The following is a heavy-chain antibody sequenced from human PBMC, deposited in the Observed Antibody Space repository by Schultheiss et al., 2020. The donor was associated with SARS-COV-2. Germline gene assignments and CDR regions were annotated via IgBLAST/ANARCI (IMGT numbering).Heavy chain of an antibody. CDR3: ARGREGVVVPAARTDWAFDI. V-gene: IGHV4-4*07. CDR1: GGSISSYY. D-gene: IGHD2-2*01. CDR2: IYTSGST. Sequence: SETLSLTCTVSGGSISSYYWSWIRQPAGKGLEWIGRIYTSGSTNYNPSLKSRVTMSVDTSKYQFSLKLSSVTAADTAVYYCARGREGVVVPAARTDWAFDIWGQGTMVTVSS. J-gene: IGHJ3*02.